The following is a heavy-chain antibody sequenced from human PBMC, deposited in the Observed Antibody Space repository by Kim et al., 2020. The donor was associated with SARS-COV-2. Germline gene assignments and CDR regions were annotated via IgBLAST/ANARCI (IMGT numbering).Heavy chain of an antibody. CDR2: INHSGST. Sequence: SETLSLTCAVYGGSFSGYYWSWIRQPPGKGLEWIGEINHSGSTNYNPSLKSRVTISVDTSKNQFSLKLSSVTAADTAVYYCARGPSGGSGSYYRRALEY. V-gene: IGHV4-34*01. CDR3: ARGPSGGSGSYYRRALEY. CDR1: GGSFSGYY. D-gene: IGHD3-10*01. J-gene: IGHJ1*01.